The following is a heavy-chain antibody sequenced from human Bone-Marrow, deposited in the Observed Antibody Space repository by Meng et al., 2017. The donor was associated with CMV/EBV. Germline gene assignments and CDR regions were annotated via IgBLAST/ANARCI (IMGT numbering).Heavy chain of an antibody. CDR3: AKEGPYKYGLDV. CDR1: GFTFSSYW. J-gene: IGHJ6*02. CDR2: INSDGSST. D-gene: IGHD1-1*01. Sequence: GESLKISCAASGFTFSSYWMHWVRQAPGKGLVWVSRINSDGSSTSYADSVKGRFSISRDNSKNTLYLQMESLRSEDTAVYYCAKEGPYKYGLDVWGQGTTVTVSS. V-gene: IGHV3-74*01.